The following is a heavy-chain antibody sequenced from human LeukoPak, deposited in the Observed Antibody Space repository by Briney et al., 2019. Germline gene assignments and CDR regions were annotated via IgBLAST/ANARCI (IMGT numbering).Heavy chain of an antibody. D-gene: IGHD2-15*01. CDR3: AKVKDCSGGSCLLDYGMDV. CDR2: ISVSGGST. V-gene: IGHV3-23*01. J-gene: IGHJ6*02. Sequence: GGSLRLSCAASGFTFSRYSMSWVRQPPGKGLEWGSDISVSGGSTYYADSVKGRFTISRDNTKNTLYLQMNSLRAEDTAVDYCAKVKDCSGGSCLLDYGMDVWGQGTTVTVSS. CDR1: GFTFSRYS.